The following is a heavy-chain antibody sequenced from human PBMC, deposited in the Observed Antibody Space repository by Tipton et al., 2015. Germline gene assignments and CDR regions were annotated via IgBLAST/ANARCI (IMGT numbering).Heavy chain of an antibody. CDR1: EGDYFDHYA. CDR2: FLPSFGKA. V-gene: IGHV1-69*06. J-gene: IGHJ4*02. Sequence: QLVQSGAEVKKPGSSVKISCRASEGDYFDHYALSWLRQAPGQGLQWLGGFLPSFGKANYAYNVQGRATIIADRSTATIYMDLRSLRSDDTAIYYCARVGVPGSSPGYFDVWGQGTPVTVSS. D-gene: IGHD6-6*01. CDR3: ARVGVPGSSPGYFDV.